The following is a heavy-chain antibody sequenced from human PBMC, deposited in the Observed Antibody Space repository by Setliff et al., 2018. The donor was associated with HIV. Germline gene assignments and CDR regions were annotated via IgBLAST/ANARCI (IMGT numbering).Heavy chain of an antibody. CDR1: GFTVSSNY. J-gene: IGHJ4*02. Sequence: GGSLRLSCSASGFTVSSNYMTWVRQAPGKGLEWVSVLYSGGSTSYADSVKGRFTISRDNSKNTLYLQMNSLRAEDTAVYYCADPPSGYWGQGTLVTVSS. CDR2: LYSGGST. D-gene: IGHD3-10*01. V-gene: IGHV3-66*01. CDR3: ADPPSGY.